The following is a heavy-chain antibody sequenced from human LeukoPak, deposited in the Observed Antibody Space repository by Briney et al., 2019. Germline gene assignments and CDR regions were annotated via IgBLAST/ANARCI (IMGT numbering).Heavy chain of an antibody. V-gene: IGHV4-34*01. CDR2: INHSGST. J-gene: IGHJ5*02. CDR3: ARHGPTGLLYVEA. CDR1: GGSFSGYY. D-gene: IGHD3-3*01. Sequence: SETLSLTCAVYGGSFSGYYWNWIRQPPGKGLEWIGEINHSGSTNYNPSLKSRVTISVDTSKNQFSLKLSSVTAADTAVYYCARHGPTGLLYVEAWGQGTLVTVSS.